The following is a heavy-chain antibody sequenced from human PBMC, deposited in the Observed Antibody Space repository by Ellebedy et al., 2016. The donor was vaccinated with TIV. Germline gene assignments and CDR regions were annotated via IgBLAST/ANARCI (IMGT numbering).Heavy chain of an antibody. V-gene: IGHV4-59*08. J-gene: IGHJ6*02. CDR2: IYYSGST. CDR1: GGSISSYY. CDR3: ARLGYCSSTSCYAGSSSGMDV. Sequence: SETLSLTCTVSGGSISSYYWSWIRQPPGKGLEWIGYIYYSGSTNYNPSLKSRVTISVDTSKNQFSLKLSSVTAADTAVYYCARLGYCSSTSCYAGSSSGMDVWGQGTTVTVSS. D-gene: IGHD2-2*01.